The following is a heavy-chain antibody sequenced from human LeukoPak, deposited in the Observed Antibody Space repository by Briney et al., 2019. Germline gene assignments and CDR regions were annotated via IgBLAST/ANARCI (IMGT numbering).Heavy chain of an antibody. Sequence: SETLSLTCTLSVGSIRGGDYYWSWIRQPPGKGLEWIGYVYFSVSTYYNPFLKSRVTISVDTSKDQFSLKLSSVTTADTAVYYCARENLSGYSSGWYDYWGQGTLVTVSS. CDR1: VGSIRGGDYY. CDR3: ARENLSGYSSGWYDY. J-gene: IGHJ4*02. D-gene: IGHD6-19*01. V-gene: IGHV4-30-4*08. CDR2: VYFSVST.